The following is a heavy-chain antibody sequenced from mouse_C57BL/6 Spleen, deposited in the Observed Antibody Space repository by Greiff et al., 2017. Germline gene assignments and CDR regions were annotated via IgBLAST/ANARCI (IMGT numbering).Heavy chain of an antibody. D-gene: IGHD4-1*01. V-gene: IGHV1-50*01. Sequence: QVQLQQPGAELVKPGASVKLSCKASGYTFTSYWMQWVKQRPGQGLEWIGEIDPSDSYTNYNQKFKGKATLTVDTSSSTAYMQLSSLTSEDSAVYYCARSRTGTYYFDYWGQGTTLTVSS. CDR1: GYTFTSYW. CDR2: IDPSDSYT. J-gene: IGHJ2*01. CDR3: ARSRTGTYYFDY.